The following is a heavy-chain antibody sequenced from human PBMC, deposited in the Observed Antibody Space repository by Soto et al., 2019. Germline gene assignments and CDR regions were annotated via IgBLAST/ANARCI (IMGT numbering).Heavy chain of an antibody. CDR3: ARGGAIEGSPFDP. D-gene: IGHD1-26*01. CDR2: IYYTGTV. CDR1: GYSISTYNW. J-gene: IGHJ5*02. Sequence: ETLSLTCSVPGYSISTYNWWALIRHPPGKGLEWIGYIYYTGTVYYNLSLKNRVSMSVDTSKNQFSLKLSSVTAADTAVYYCARGGAIEGSPFDPWGQGTLVTVSS. V-gene: IGHV4-28*05.